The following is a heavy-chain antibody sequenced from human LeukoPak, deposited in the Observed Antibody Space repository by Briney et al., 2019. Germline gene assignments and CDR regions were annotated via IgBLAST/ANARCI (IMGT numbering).Heavy chain of an antibody. CDR2: IYYSGST. Sequence: SETLSLTCTVSGGSISSYYWSWIRQPPGKGLEWIGYIYYSGSTNYNPSLKSRVTISVDTSKNQFSLKLSSVTAADTAVYYCARDTMVTSAFDIWGQGTMVTVSS. CDR1: GGSISSYY. J-gene: IGHJ3*02. V-gene: IGHV4-59*08. D-gene: IGHD5-18*01. CDR3: ARDTMVTSAFDI.